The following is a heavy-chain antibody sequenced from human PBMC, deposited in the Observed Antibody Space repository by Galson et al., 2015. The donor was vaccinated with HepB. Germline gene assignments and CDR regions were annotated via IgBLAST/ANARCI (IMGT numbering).Heavy chain of an antibody. CDR3: AYGVDV. Sequence: CAISGDSVSSNNAVWNWIRQSPSRGLEWLGRTYYRPRWYNDYAVSVKSRISINADTSKNQVSLQLNSVTPDDTAVYYCAYGVDVWGQGTRVTVS. CDR2: TYYRPRWYN. CDR1: GDSVSSNNAV. J-gene: IGHJ6*02. V-gene: IGHV6-1*01.